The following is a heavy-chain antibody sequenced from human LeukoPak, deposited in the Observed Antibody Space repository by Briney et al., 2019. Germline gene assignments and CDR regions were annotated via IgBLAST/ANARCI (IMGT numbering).Heavy chain of an antibody. J-gene: IGHJ4*02. D-gene: IGHD3-22*01. CDR3: AKDRYSSGYYYLDY. Sequence: GRSLRLSCAASGFTFDDYAMHSVRHAPGKGLEWVSGISWNSGSIDYADSVKGRFTISRDNAKNSLYLQMNSLRAEDTALYYCAKDRYSSGYYYLDYWGQGTLVTVSS. CDR2: ISWNSGSI. CDR1: GFTFDDYA. V-gene: IGHV3-9*01.